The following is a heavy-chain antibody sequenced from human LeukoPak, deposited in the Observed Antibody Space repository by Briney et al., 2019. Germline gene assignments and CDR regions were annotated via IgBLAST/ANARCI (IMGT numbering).Heavy chain of an antibody. J-gene: IGHJ4*02. CDR2: IYYGENT. V-gene: IGHV4-59*08. CDR3: ARLYSAYEFDY. CDR1: GGSISSYF. D-gene: IGHD5-12*01. Sequence: SETLSLTCTVSGGSISSYFWSWIRQPPGKGLEWIGYIYYGENTNYNPPLKSRVTMSLATSKNQFSLKLSSVTAADTAVYYCARLYSAYEFDYWGQGTLVTVSS.